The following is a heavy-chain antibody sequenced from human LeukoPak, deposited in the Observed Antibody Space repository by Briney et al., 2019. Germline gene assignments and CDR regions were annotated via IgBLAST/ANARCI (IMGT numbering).Heavy chain of an antibody. CDR2: INPNSGGT. CDR3: ARDPKIGYCSGGSCYSHRYFDY. D-gene: IGHD2-15*01. J-gene: IGHJ4*02. V-gene: IGHV1-2*02. Sequence: ASVKVSCKASGYTFTGYYMHWVRQAPGQGLEWMAWINPNSGGTNYAQKFQGRVTMTRDTSISTAYMELSRLRSDDTAVYYCARDPKIGYCSGGSCYSHRYFDYWGQGTLVTVSS. CDR1: GYTFTGYY.